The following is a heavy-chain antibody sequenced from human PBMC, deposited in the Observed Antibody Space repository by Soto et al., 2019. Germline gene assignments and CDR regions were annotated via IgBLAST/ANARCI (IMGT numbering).Heavy chain of an antibody. CDR1: GGSFSGYY. D-gene: IGHD2-2*01. Sequence: SETLSLTCAVYGGSFSGYYWSWIRQPPGKGLEWIGEINHSGSTNYNPSLKSRVTISVDTSKNQFSLKLSSVTAADTAVYYCARVKIKPQRYCSSTSCRSQSRLIYYFDYWGQGTLVTVSS. J-gene: IGHJ4*02. V-gene: IGHV4-34*01. CDR3: ARVKIKPQRYCSSTSCRSQSRLIYYFDY. CDR2: INHSGST.